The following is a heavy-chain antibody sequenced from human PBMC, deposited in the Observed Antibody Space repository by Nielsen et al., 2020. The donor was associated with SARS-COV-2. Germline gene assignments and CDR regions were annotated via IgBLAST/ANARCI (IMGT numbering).Heavy chain of an antibody. V-gene: IGHV4-34*01. D-gene: IGHD6-19*01. CDR1: GGSFSAYC. CDR2: ITHGGTT. Sequence: SETLSLTCAVYGGSFSAYCWTWVRQPPGKGLEWIGEITHGGTTNYNPSLKSRVTISVDTSKNQFSLKLSSVTAADTAVYYCATRRVEIAVAGTGEFDYWGQGTLVTVSS. J-gene: IGHJ4*02. CDR3: ATRRVEIAVAGTGEFDY.